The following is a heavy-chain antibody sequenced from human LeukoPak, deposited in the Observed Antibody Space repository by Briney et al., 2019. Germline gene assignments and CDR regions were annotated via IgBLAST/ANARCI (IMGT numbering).Heavy chain of an antibody. CDR3: ATGVAVAGLVAFDY. CDR1: GFTFSNDW. CDR2: IKRKSNGGTI. D-gene: IGHD6-19*01. Sequence: GGSLRLSCAASGFTFSNDWMSWVRQAPGKGLEWVGRIKRKSNGGTIDYAARVNGRFTISRNYSKNTMNLQMNSLKTEDTAIYDWATGVAVAGLVAFDYWGQGTLVTVSS. V-gene: IGHV3-15*01. J-gene: IGHJ4*02.